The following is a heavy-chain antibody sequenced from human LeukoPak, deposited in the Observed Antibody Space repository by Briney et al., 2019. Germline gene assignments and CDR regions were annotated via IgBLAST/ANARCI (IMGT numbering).Heavy chain of an antibody. CDR2: INPNSGGT. Sequence: APVKVSCKASGYTFTDYYMHWVRQAPGQGLESMGWINPNSGGTNYAQKFQGRVAMTRDTSISTAYMELSRLTSDDTAVYYCASGGVAVAGSAIDYWGQGTLVTVSS. V-gene: IGHV1-2*02. D-gene: IGHD6-19*01. CDR3: ASGGVAVAGSAIDY. CDR1: GYTFTDYY. J-gene: IGHJ4*02.